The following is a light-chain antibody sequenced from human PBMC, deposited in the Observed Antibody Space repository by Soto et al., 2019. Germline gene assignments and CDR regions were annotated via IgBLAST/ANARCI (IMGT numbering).Light chain of an antibody. CDR3: HQYYNRPWT. CDR2: GAS. Sequence: EIVMTQSPDTLSVSPGERASLACRASQSVSSSLAWYQQKPGQAPRLLIFGASTRATGIPARFSGSGSGTDFPLTISSLQSEDFALYYCHQYYNRPWTFGQGTKVEIK. V-gene: IGKV3-15*01. CDR1: QSVSSS. J-gene: IGKJ1*01.